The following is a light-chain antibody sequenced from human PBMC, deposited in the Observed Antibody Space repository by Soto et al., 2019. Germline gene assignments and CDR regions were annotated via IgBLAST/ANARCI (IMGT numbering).Light chain of an antibody. Sequence: DIQMTQSPSSLSASVGDRVTITCRASQSISSYLNWYQQKPGKAPKLLIYAASSLQSGVPSRLSGSGSGTDFTLTISSLQPVDFATYYCQQSYSTPPTFGQGTKVEIK. J-gene: IGKJ1*01. CDR2: AAS. CDR1: QSISSY. CDR3: QQSYSTPPT. V-gene: IGKV1-39*01.